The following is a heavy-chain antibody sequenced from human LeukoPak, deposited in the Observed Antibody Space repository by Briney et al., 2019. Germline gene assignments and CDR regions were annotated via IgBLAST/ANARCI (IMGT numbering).Heavy chain of an antibody. CDR2: IYYSGTT. Sequence: PSETLSLTCTVSGGSINSHNWSWIPPRPGKGLEYIAYIYYSGTTNYNPSIKSRVTISVDTSRTHFSLKLTSVTAADTAVYFCARGGHDYGDYIYFDLWGRGTLVTVSS. J-gene: IGHJ2*01. D-gene: IGHD4-17*01. CDR1: GGSINSHN. V-gene: IGHV4-59*11. CDR3: ARGGHDYGDYIYFDL.